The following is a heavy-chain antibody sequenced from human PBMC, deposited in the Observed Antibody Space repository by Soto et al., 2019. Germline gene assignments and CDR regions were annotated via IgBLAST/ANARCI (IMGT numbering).Heavy chain of an antibody. D-gene: IGHD3-10*01. Sequence: QVQLVESGGGVVQPGRSLRLSCAGSGFTFRWFGMNWVRQAPGKGLEWVARISNDGSNEYYVDSVKGRFTISRDNSKNTLYLQMDSLRAEDTAVYYCAKGEVRGIIPSYFDYWGPGTLVTVSS. CDR1: GFTFRWFG. V-gene: IGHV3-30*18. J-gene: IGHJ4*02. CDR2: ISNDGSNE. CDR3: AKGEVRGIIPSYFDY.